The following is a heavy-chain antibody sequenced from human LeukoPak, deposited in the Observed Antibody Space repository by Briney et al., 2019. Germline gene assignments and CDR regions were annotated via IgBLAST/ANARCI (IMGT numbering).Heavy chain of an antibody. D-gene: IGHD5-12*01. CDR3: ARSGSGYLRYYFDY. V-gene: IGHV4-39*07. Sequence: PSETLSLTCNVSGGSISSNYWSWIRQPPGKGLEWIGSIYYSGSTYYNPSLKSRVTISVDTSKNQFSLKLSSVTAADTAVYYCARSGSGYLRYYFDYWGQGTLVTVSS. CDR1: GGSISSNY. J-gene: IGHJ4*02. CDR2: IYYSGST.